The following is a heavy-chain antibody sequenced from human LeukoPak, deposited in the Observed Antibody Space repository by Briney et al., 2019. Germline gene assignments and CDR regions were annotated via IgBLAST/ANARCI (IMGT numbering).Heavy chain of an antibody. D-gene: IGHD3-10*01. Sequence: GGSLRLSCAASGFTFSNARMSWVRQAPGKGLEWVGLIKSKTDGGTTDYAAPVKGRFTISRDDSKNTLFLQMNSLKTEDTAVYYCTTDYGSGSRIDYWGQGTLVTVSS. CDR2: IKSKTDGGTT. V-gene: IGHV3-15*01. CDR1: GFTFSNAR. J-gene: IGHJ4*02. CDR3: TTDYGSGSRIDY.